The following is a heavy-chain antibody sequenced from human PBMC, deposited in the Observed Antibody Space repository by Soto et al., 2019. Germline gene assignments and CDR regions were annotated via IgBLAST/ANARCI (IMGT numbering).Heavy chain of an antibody. CDR1: GFTFSIYW. CDR2: IKQDGSEK. CDR3: ARDLNSYGQPSFFDY. D-gene: IGHD5-18*01. Sequence: GGSLRLSCAASGFTFSIYWMGWVRQAPGKGLEWVANIKQDGSEKYYVDSVKGRFTISRDNAENSLYLQMNSLRGEDTAVYYCARDLNSYGQPSFFDYWGQGTLVTVS. V-gene: IGHV3-7*01. J-gene: IGHJ4*02.